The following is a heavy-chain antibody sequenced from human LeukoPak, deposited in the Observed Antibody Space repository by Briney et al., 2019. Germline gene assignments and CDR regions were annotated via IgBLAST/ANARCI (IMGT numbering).Heavy chain of an antibody. V-gene: IGHV1-8*01. CDR2: MNPNSGNT. J-gene: IGHJ6*03. D-gene: IGHD6-13*01. CDR1: GYTFTSYD. CDR3: ARARRTSSSSPYYYYYYMDV. Sequence: ASEKVSCKASGYTFTSYDINWVRQATGQGLEWMGWMNPNSGNTGYAQKFQGRVTMTRNTSISTAYMELSSLRSEDTAVYYCARARRTSSSSPYYYYYYMDVWGKGTTVTVSS.